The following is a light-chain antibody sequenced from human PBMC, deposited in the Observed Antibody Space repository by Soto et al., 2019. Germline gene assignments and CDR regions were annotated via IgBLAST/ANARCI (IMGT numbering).Light chain of an antibody. J-gene: IGKJ1*01. V-gene: IGKV3-20*01. CDR2: GAS. CDR1: PSVSSSY. Sequence: IVRTQSPATLSVSPGERATLSCRSSPSVSSSYLAWYQQKPGQAPRLLIYGASSRATGIPDRFSGSGSGTDFTLTISRLEPEDFAVYYCQQYGSSPWTFGQGTKVDI. CDR3: QQYGSSPWT.